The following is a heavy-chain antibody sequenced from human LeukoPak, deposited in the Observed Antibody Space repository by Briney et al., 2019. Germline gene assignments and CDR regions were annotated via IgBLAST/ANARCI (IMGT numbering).Heavy chain of an antibody. CDR2: ISYDGSNK. CDR3: AKDIASGSYGHYFDY. D-gene: IGHD1-26*01. Sequence: GGSLRLSCAASGFTFSSYGMHWVRQAPGKGLEWVAVISYDGSNKYYADSVKGRFTISRDNSKNTLYLQMNSLRAEDTAVYYCAKDIASGSYGHYFDYWGQGTLVTVSS. J-gene: IGHJ4*02. CDR1: GFTFSSYG. V-gene: IGHV3-30*18.